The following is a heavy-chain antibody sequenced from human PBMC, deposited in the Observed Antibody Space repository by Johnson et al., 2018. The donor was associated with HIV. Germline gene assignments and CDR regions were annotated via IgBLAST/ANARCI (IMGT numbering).Heavy chain of an antibody. V-gene: IGHV3-20*04. D-gene: IGHD2-2*01. J-gene: IGHJ3*02. Sequence: VQLVESGGGVVRPGGSLRLSCAASGFTFDDYGMSWVRQAPGKGLEWVSGTNWNGGRTVYADSVKGRLTISRDNAKNSLYLQMNSLRAEDTALYYCVRGGLGYQNFHDAFDMWGQGTMVTVSS. CDR1: GFTFDDYG. CDR2: TNWNGGRT. CDR3: VRGGLGYQNFHDAFDM.